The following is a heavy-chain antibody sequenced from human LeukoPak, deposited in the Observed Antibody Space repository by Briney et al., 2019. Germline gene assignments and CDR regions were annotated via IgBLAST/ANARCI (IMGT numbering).Heavy chain of an antibody. CDR3: ARDRSSGWFPY. CDR2: ISSSGSYI. Sequence: GGSLRLSCSVSGFTFSSYTMNWVRQAPGRGRGWVSSISSSGSYIYYADSVKGRFTISRDNAKNSLYLQMNSLRAEDTAVYYCARDRSSGWFPYWGQGTLVTVSS. D-gene: IGHD6-19*01. V-gene: IGHV3-21*01. CDR1: GFTFSSYT. J-gene: IGHJ4*02.